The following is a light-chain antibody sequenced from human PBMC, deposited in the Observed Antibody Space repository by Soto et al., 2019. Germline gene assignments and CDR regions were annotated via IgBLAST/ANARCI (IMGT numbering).Light chain of an antibody. CDR2: GAS. J-gene: IGKJ3*01. CDR1: QSVSSN. CDR3: QNYHKAPFT. Sequence: EIVMTQSPATLSVSPGERATLSCRASQSVSSNLAWYQQKPGQAPRLLIYGASTRATGIPARFSGSGSGTEFTLTISSLQSEDFAAYYCQNYHKAPFTFGPGTKVDIK. V-gene: IGKV3-15*01.